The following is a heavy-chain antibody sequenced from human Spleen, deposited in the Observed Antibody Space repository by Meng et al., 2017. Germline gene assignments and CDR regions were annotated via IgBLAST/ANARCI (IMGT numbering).Heavy chain of an antibody. CDR2: INHSGST. CDR3: ARGPTTMAHDFDY. Sequence: QGQLQHWGAGLLKPSETLSLTCVVSGGSFSDYYWNWIRQPPGKGLEWIGEINHSGSTNYNPSLESRATISVDTSQNNLSLKLSSVTAADSAVYYCARGPTTMAHDFDYWGQGTLVTVSS. CDR1: GGSFSDYY. J-gene: IGHJ4*02. D-gene: IGHD4-11*01. V-gene: IGHV4-34*01.